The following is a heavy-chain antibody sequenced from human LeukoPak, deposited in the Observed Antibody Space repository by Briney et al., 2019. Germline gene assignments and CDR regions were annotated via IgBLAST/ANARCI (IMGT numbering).Heavy chain of an antibody. CDR3: ASPLNYYDSSGYLGY. Sequence: GRSLRLSCAASGFTFSSYAMHWVRQAPGKGLEWVAVISYDGSNKYYADSVKGRFTISRDNSKNTLYLQMNSLRAEDTAVYYCASPLNYYDSSGYLGYWGQGTLVTVSS. CDR2: ISYDGSNK. D-gene: IGHD3-22*01. CDR1: GFTFSSYA. V-gene: IGHV3-30*04. J-gene: IGHJ4*02.